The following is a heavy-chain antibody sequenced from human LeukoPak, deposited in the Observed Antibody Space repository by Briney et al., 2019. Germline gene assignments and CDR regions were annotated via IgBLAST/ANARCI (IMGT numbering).Heavy chain of an antibody. D-gene: IGHD6-13*01. CDR2: INPNSGGT. J-gene: IGHJ5*02. CDR3: AREGSSNYNWFDP. V-gene: IGHV1-2*02. Sequence: ASVKVSCKASGYTFTGYYMHWVRQAPGQGLGWMGWINPNSGGTNYAQKFQGRVTMTRDTSISTAYMELSRLRSDDTAVYYCAREGSSNYNWFDPWGQGTLVTVSS. CDR1: GYTFTGYY.